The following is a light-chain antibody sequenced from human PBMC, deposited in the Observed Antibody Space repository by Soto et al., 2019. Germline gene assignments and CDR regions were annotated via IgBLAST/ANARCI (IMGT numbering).Light chain of an antibody. J-gene: IGLJ1*01. Sequence: QSALTQPRSVSGSPGQSVTISCTGTSSDVGGYNYVSWYQHHPGKAPKLMIYDVSNRPSGVPDRFSGSKSGNTASLTISGLQAEDEADYYCCSYAGSYIYVFGTGTKLTVL. V-gene: IGLV2-11*01. CDR1: SSDVGGYNY. CDR3: CSYAGSYIYV. CDR2: DVS.